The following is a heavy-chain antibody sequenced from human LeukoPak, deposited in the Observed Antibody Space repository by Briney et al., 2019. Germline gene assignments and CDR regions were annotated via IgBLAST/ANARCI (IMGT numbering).Heavy chain of an antibody. CDR1: GFTVSSNY. Sequence: PGGSLRLSCAASGFTVSSNYMSWVRQAPGEGLEWVSVIYSGGSTYYADSVKGRFTISRDNSKNTLYLQMNSLRAEDTAVYYCARTIQLWLEGFDYWGQGTLVTVSS. V-gene: IGHV3-66*01. CDR3: ARTIQLWLEGFDY. CDR2: IYSGGST. J-gene: IGHJ4*02. D-gene: IGHD5-18*01.